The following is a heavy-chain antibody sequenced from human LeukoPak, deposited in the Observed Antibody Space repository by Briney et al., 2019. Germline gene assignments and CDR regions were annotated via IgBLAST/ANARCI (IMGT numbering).Heavy chain of an antibody. CDR2: IYTSGST. V-gene: IGHV4-61*02. D-gene: IGHD3-3*01. CDR1: GGSISSGSYY. J-gene: IGHJ4*02. Sequence: PSETLSLTCTVSGGSISSGSYYWRWLRQPAGTGLEWIGRIYTSGSTNYNPSLKSRVTISVDTSKNQFSLKLSSVTAADTAVYYCARGDDFWSGYPLDYWGQGTLVTVSS. CDR3: ARGDDFWSGYPLDY.